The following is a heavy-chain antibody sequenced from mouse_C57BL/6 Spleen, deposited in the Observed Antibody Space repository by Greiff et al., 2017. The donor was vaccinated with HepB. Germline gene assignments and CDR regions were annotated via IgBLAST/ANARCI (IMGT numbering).Heavy chain of an antibody. CDR3: ARGNYGFAY. V-gene: IGHV5-4*03. Sequence: EVKLVESGGGLVKPGGSLKLSCAASGFTFSSYAMSWVRQTPEKRLEWVATISDGGSYTYYPDNVKGRFTISRDNAKNNLYLQMSHLKSEDTAMYYCARGNYGFAYWGQGTLVTVSA. J-gene: IGHJ3*01. CDR1: GFTFSSYA. CDR2: ISDGGSYT. D-gene: IGHD1-1*01.